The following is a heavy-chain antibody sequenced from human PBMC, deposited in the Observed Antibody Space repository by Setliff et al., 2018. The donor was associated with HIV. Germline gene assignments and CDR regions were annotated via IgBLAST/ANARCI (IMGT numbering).Heavy chain of an antibody. Sequence: PSETLSLTCTVSGGSISSGSYYWSWIRQPAGKGLEWIGHIHTSGSTKYNPSLKSRVTISADTSKNQFSLNLSSVTAAETAVYYCARAYYGDLEYWGQGTLVTVSS. V-gene: IGHV4-61*09. CDR1: GGSISSGSYY. D-gene: IGHD4-17*01. CDR2: IHTSGST. CDR3: ARAYYGDLEY. J-gene: IGHJ4*02.